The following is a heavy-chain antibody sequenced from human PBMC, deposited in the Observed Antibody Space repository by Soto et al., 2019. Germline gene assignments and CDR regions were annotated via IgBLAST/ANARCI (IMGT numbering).Heavy chain of an antibody. CDR2: IRSKTDGGTT. D-gene: IGHD5-12*01. Sequence: VHLVDSGGGLVEPGGSLRLSCTASGFTLSNIWMSWVRQAPGKGLEWVGRIRSKTDGGTTGYAAPVRGRFTISRDDSKNTLYLQMNSLKTEDTAVYYCSTGGYPRYWGQGTLVTVSS. CDR3: STGGYPRY. J-gene: IGHJ4*02. V-gene: IGHV3-15*07. CDR1: GFTLSNIW.